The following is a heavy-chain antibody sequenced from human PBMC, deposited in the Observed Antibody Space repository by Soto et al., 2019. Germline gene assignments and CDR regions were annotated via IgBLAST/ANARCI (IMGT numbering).Heavy chain of an antibody. J-gene: IGHJ6*02. V-gene: IGHV3-74*01. CDR3: ARHLQVIGATHDYGMDV. CDR2: INTDGSRT. D-gene: IGHD2-21*01. Sequence: DVLLVESGGGLVQPGGSLRLSCVASGFTFNKYWIHWVRQAPGKGLEWVARINTDGSRTSYADSVKGRFTITRDDAKNVSYVQMNSLRVEDAGIYYCARHLQVIGATHDYGMDVWGQGTTVTVSS. CDR1: GFTFNKYW.